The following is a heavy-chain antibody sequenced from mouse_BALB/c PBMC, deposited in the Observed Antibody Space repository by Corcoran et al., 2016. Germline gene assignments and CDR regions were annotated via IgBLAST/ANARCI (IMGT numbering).Heavy chain of an antibody. Sequence: EVQLQQSGPELVKPGASVKISCKASGYSFTGYYMHWVKQSHVKSLEWIGRINPYNGATSYNQNFKDKASLTVDKSSSTACMELHSLTSEDSAVYYCARDYDYWYFDVWGAGTTVTVSS. CDR3: ARDYDYWYFDV. CDR1: GYSFTGYY. J-gene: IGHJ1*01. D-gene: IGHD2-4*01. V-gene: IGHV1-26*01. CDR2: INPYNGAT.